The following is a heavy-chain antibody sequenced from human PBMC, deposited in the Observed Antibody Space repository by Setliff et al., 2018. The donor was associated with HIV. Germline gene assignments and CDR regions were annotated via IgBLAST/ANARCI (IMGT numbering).Heavy chain of an antibody. V-gene: IGHV4-39*01. Sequence: PSETLSLTCTVSGGSLSSSNYYCGWIRQPPGKGLEWIGSIYYSGNTYYNPSLKSRVTISGDTSKKQFSLKLRAVTAADSAVYYCARQITMVRGVYQPYYYYYMDVWGKGTTVTVSS. CDR1: GGSLSSSNYY. D-gene: IGHD3-10*01. CDR3: ARQITMVRGVYQPYYYYYMDV. J-gene: IGHJ6*03. CDR2: IYYSGNT.